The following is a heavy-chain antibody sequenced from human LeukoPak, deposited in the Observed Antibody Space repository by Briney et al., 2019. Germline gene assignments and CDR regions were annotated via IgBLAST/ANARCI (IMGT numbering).Heavy chain of an antibody. D-gene: IGHD3-3*01. CDR3: ARDHLGGRFDY. CDR1: GGSISSYY. Sequence: PSETLSLTCTVSGGSISSYYWSWIRQPPGKGLEWIGYIYYSGSTNYNPSLKSRVTISVDTSKNQFSLKLSSVTAADTAVYYCARDHLGGRFDYWGQGTLVTVSS. J-gene: IGHJ4*02. CDR2: IYYSGST. V-gene: IGHV4-59*01.